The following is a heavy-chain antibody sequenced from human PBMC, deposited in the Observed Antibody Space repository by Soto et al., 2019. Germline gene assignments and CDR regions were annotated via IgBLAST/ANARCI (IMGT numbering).Heavy chain of an antibody. CDR1: GGSISSCH. CDR3: ARGRIQLWYPFDY. CDR2: IYYSGST. Sequence: SETLSLTCTVSGGSISSCHWRCIRQPPGKGLEWIGYIYYSGSTNYNPSLKSRVTISVDTSKNQFSLKLSSVTAADTAVYYCARGRIQLWYPFDYWGQGTLVTVS. D-gene: IGHD5-18*01. J-gene: IGHJ4*02. V-gene: IGHV4-59*01.